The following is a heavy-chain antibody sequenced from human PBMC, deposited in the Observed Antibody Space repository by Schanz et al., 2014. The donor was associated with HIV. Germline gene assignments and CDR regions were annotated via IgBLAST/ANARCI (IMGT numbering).Heavy chain of an antibody. Sequence: EDQLVDSGGGLVQPGGSLRLSCAASGFTFNSYAMKWVRQAPGKGLEWVSGISGNGDSTYYADSVKGRFTISRDYSKNTLYLQMNSLRAEDTAVYYCAKVDAAHKHIGAAGDWGQGTLVTVSS. CDR1: GFTFNSYA. V-gene: IGHV3-23*04. CDR2: ISGNGDST. D-gene: IGHD6-13*01. CDR3: AKVDAAHKHIGAAGD. J-gene: IGHJ4*02.